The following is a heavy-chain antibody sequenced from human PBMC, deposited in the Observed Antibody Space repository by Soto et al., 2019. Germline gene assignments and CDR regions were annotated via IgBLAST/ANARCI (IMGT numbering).Heavy chain of an antibody. V-gene: IGHV3-30*04. CDR1: GFSFSVYP. D-gene: IGHD6-13*01. J-gene: IGHJ6*02. CDR3: ANLLNVAAAGTPHYYGVDV. Sequence: VQLVESGGGVVRPGRSLRLPCAASGFSFSVYPMNWVRQAPGKGLEWVAFISFDGTKTYYSDSVKGRFTISRDNSKNTGSLQMNNLRPGDAAVYHCANLLNVAAAGTPHYYGVDVWGQGTTVTVS. CDR2: ISFDGTKT.